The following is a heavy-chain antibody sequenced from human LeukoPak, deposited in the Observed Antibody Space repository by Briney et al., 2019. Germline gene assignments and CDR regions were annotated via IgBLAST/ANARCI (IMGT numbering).Heavy chain of an antibody. CDR3: AKDGLSGSAQRYYFDY. J-gene: IGHJ4*02. Sequence: GGSLRLSCSASGFTFSDYFMHWVRQAPGEGLVWVSRINGDGTTAIYADSVKGRFTVSRDNSQNSLYLQMNSLRAEDTAVYYCAKDGLSGSAQRYYFDYWGQGTLVTVSS. CDR1: GFTFSDYF. CDR2: INGDGTTA. D-gene: IGHD3-22*01. V-gene: IGHV3-74*01.